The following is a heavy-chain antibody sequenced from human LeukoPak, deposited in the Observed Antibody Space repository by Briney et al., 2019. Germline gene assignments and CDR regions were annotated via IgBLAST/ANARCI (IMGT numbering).Heavy chain of an antibody. V-gene: IGHV4-31*03. Sequence: KTSETLSLTCTVSGGSISSGGYYWSWIRQHPGKGLGWIGYIYYSGSTYYNPSLKSRVTISVDTSKNQFSLKLSSVTAADTAVYYCARVYCSGGSCYSVRYAFDIWGQGTMVTVSS. CDR2: IYYSGST. D-gene: IGHD2-15*01. CDR3: ARVYCSGGSCYSVRYAFDI. CDR1: GGSISSGGYY. J-gene: IGHJ3*02.